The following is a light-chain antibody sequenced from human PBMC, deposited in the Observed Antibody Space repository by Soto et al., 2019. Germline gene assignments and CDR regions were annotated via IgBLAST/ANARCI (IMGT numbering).Light chain of an antibody. CDR2: EVS. J-gene: IGLJ1*01. CDR3: LSKTSTISYV. Sequence: QSVLTQPASVSGSPGQSIAISCTGTTSDVGGYNYVSWYQQHPGKVPKLLIHEVSNRPSGVSNRFSGSKSGNTASLTISGLHAEDEADYYCLSKTSTISYVFGTGTKVTVL. CDR1: TSDVGGYNY. V-gene: IGLV2-14*01.